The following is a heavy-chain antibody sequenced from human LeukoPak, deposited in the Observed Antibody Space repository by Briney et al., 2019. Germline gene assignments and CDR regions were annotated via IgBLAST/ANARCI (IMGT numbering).Heavy chain of an antibody. CDR3: ARVRESITMVRGVISWFDP. J-gene: IGHJ5*02. V-gene: IGHV4-31*03. Sequence: SETLSLTCTVSGGSICSGGYSWSWIRQHPGQGLEWIGYIYYSGSTYYNPSLKSRVTISVDTSKNQFSLKLSSVAAADTAVYYCARVRESITMVRGVISWFDPWGQGTLVTVSS. D-gene: IGHD3-10*01. CDR1: GGSICSGGYS. CDR2: IYYSGST.